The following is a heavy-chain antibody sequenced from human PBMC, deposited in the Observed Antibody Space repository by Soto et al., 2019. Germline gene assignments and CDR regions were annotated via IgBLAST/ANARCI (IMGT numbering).Heavy chain of an antibody. CDR3: ARGLEVAQGEYDFWSCEPYYYYGIDV. J-gene: IGHJ6*02. V-gene: IGHV1-8*01. D-gene: IGHD3-3*01. CDR1: GYTFTSYD. Sequence: ASVKVSCKASGYTFTSYDINWVRQATGQGLEWMGWMNPNSGNTGYAQKFQGRVTMTRNTSISTAYMELSSLRSEDTAVYYCARGLEVAQGEYDFWSCEPYYYYGIDVWG. CDR2: MNPNSGNT.